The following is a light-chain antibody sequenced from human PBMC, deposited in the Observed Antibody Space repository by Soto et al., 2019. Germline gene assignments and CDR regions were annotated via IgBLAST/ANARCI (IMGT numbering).Light chain of an antibody. V-gene: IGLV2-14*01. CDR3: SSYTSSTIYV. Sequence: QSVLTQPASVSGSPGQSITISCTGTSSDVGIYNYVSWYQQHPGKAPKLMIYDVSNRPSGVSNRFSGSKSGNTASLSISGLQAEDEADYYCSSYTSSTIYVFGTGT. CDR2: DVS. CDR1: SSDVGIYNY. J-gene: IGLJ1*01.